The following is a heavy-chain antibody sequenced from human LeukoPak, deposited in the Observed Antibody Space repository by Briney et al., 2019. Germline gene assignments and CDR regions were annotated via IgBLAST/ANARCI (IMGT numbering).Heavy chain of an antibody. CDR1: GYTFTSYD. J-gene: IGHJ5*02. CDR3: ARARPLVVVAATLKKRGNWFDP. CDR2: MNPNSGNT. D-gene: IGHD2-15*01. Sequence: AASVKVSCKASGYTFTSYDINWVRQATGQGLEWMGWMNPNSGNTGYAQKFQGRVTMTRNTSISTAYMELSSLRSEDTAVYYCARARPLVVVAATLKKRGNWFDPWGQGTLVTVSS. V-gene: IGHV1-8*01.